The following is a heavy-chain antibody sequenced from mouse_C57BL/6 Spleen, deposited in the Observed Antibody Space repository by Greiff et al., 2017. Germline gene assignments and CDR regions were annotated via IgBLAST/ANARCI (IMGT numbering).Heavy chain of an antibody. Sequence: VQLQQSGAELVKPGASVKISCKASGYAFSSYWMNWVKQRPGKGLEWIGQIYPGDGDTNYNGKFKGKATLTADKSSSTAYMQLSSLTSEDSAVYFCASGDYYGSSYEDWGQGTTLTVSS. V-gene: IGHV1-80*01. CDR3: ASGDYYGSSYED. J-gene: IGHJ2*01. CDR1: GYAFSSYW. D-gene: IGHD1-1*01. CDR2: IYPGDGDT.